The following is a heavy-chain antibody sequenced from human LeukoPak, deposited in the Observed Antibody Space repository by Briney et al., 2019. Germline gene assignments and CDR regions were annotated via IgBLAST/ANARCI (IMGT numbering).Heavy chain of an antibody. D-gene: IGHD1-26*01. V-gene: IGHV3-21*01. CDR3: ARDLGGSYFNWFDP. J-gene: IGHJ5*02. Sequence: GGSLRLSCAASGFTFSSYSMNWVRQAPGKGLEWVSSISSSSSYIYYADSVKGRFTISRDNAKNSLYLQMNSLRAEGTAVYYCARDLGGSYFNWFDPWGQGTLVTVSS. CDR1: GFTFSSYS. CDR2: ISSSSSYI.